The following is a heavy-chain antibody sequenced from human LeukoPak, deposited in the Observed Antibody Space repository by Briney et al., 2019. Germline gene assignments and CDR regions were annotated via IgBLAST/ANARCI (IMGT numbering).Heavy chain of an antibody. CDR2: ITSSGSYI. CDR1: AFSFSNYN. Sequence: PGGSLSLSCAASAFSFSNYNMNWVRQAPGKGLEGVSSITSSGSYIYYADSVKGRFTISRDNAKNSLYLQLNSLRAEDTAVYYCANGPQYNILTGFYKVRSHLDYWGQGTLVTVSS. CDR3: ANGPQYNILTGFYKVRSHLDY. J-gene: IGHJ4*02. V-gene: IGHV3-21*01. D-gene: IGHD3-9*01.